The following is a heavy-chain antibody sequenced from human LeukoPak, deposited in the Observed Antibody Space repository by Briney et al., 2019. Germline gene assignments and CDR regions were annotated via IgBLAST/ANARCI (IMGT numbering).Heavy chain of an antibody. Sequence: ASVKVSCKPSGYTFSDYYIHWVRQAPGQGLEWMGWINPNSGNTGYAQKFQGRVTITRNTSISTAYMELSSLRSEDTAVYYCARGAGFRRKNWFDPWGQGTLVTVSS. J-gene: IGHJ5*02. CDR1: GYTFSDYY. CDR2: INPNSGNT. CDR3: ARGAGFRRKNWFDP. V-gene: IGHV1-8*03.